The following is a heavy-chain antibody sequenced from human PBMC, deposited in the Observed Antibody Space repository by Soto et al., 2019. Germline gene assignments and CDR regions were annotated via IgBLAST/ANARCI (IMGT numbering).Heavy chain of an antibody. J-gene: IGHJ4*02. Sequence: PGESLKVSCKASGYTFTSYAMHWVRQAPGQRLEWMGWMNPNNGNTGYAEKFQGRVTMTRDTSKSTAYMELSSLRAEDTAVYYCVKDGCRSCGYSYFDYWGQGTLVTVSS. CDR1: GYTFTSYA. CDR2: MNPNNGNT. CDR3: VKDGCRSCGYSYFDY. D-gene: IGHD3-22*01. V-gene: IGHV1-8*02.